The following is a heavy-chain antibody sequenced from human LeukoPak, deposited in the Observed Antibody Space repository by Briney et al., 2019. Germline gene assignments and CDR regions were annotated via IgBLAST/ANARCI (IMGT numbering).Heavy chain of an antibody. V-gene: IGHV3-53*01. J-gene: IGHJ6*03. CDR1: GFTVSSNY. D-gene: IGHD2-2*01. Sequence: PGGSLRLSCAASGFTVSSNYMSWVRQAPGKGLEWVSVIYSGGSTYYADSVKGRFTISRDNSKNTLYLQMNSPRAEDTAVYYCAKLGPRIVVVPAAIPNYMDVWGKGTTVTVSS. CDR3: AKLGPRIVVVPAAIPNYMDV. CDR2: IYSGGST.